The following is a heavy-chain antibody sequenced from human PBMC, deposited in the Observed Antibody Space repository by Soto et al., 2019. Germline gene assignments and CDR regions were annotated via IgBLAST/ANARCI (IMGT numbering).Heavy chain of an antibody. CDR1: GGSISSSNW. Sequence: SETLSLTXAVSGGSISSSNWWSWVRQPPGKGLEWIGEIYHSGSTNYNPSLKSRVTISVDKSKNQFSLKLSSVTAADTAVYYCARENCSSTSCYDDYYYHGMDVWGQGTTVTVSS. CDR2: IYHSGST. J-gene: IGHJ6*02. D-gene: IGHD2-2*01. V-gene: IGHV4-4*02. CDR3: ARENCSSTSCYDDYYYHGMDV.